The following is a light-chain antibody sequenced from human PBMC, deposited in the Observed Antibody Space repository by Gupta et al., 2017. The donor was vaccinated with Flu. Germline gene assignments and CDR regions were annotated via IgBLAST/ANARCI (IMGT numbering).Light chain of an antibody. CDR3: SAGDTSRSAHV. Sequence: TATLTCTRYSINAGNQGAVWLQQHQGPPPNLLYYRDNRRPSVIAERFSATRCANTAPVTITGHPADDAADYFWSAGDTSRSAHVFGGGTKLTVL. CDR2: RDN. J-gene: IGLJ3*02. CDR1: SINAGNQG. V-gene: IGLV10-54*04.